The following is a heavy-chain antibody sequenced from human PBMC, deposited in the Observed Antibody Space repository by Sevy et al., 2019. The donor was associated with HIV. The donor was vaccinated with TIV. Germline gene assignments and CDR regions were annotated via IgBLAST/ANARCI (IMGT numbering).Heavy chain of an antibody. CDR3: AGQTSGWYDWFDP. J-gene: IGHJ5*02. CDR2: IKPSSGGT. D-gene: IGHD6-19*01. V-gene: IGHV1-2*06. CDR1: GYTFIGYY. Sequence: ASVKVSCKASGYTFIGYYIHWLRQAPGQGLEWIGRIKPSSGGTKYTQKFQGRVTVTTDMSVSTAYMELIGLRSDDTAMYYCAGQTSGWYDWFDPWGQGTLVTVSS.